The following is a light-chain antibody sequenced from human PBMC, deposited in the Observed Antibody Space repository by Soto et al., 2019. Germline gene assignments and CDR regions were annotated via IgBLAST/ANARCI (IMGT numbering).Light chain of an antibody. CDR2: AAS. Sequence: DIQMTQSPSSLSASVGDRVTITCRASQSISSYLNWYQQNPGKAPKLLIYAASSLQSGVPSRFSGSGSGTDFTLTISSLQPEDFATYYCQQSYRTPITFGQGTRLEIK. J-gene: IGKJ5*01. V-gene: IGKV1-39*01. CDR3: QQSYRTPIT. CDR1: QSISSY.